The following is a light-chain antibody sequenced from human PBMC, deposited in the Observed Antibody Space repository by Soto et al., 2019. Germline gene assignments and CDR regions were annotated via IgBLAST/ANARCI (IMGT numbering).Light chain of an antibody. J-gene: IGKJ2*01. Sequence: DIQMTQSPSSLSASVGDRVTITCRASQGIRNYLAWYQQRPGQVSMLLIYGAITLQLGDPSRFSCSGSGTVFTLTISSLQPKEVATYHSQKNNSAPYTFGQGTKLEIK. CDR2: GAI. CDR3: QKNNSAPYT. V-gene: IGKV1-27*01. CDR1: QGIRNY.